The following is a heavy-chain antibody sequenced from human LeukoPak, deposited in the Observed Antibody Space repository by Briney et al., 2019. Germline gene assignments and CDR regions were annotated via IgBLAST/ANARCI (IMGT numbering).Heavy chain of an antibody. CDR3: ARVDGSPDY. CDR1: GYTFTSHA. Sequence: ASVKVSCKAAGYTFTSHAIHWVRQAPGQRLEWMGCINAGNGKTKYSQNFQDRVTITRDTSASTVYMELSSLRSEDTAVYHCARVDGSPDYWGQGTLVTVSS. V-gene: IGHV1-3*01. J-gene: IGHJ4*02. D-gene: IGHD2-15*01. CDR2: INAGNGKT.